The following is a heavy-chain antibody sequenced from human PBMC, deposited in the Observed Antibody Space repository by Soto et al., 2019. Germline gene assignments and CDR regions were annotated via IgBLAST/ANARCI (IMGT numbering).Heavy chain of an antibody. CDR1: GGSISSSSYY. CDR2: IYYSGST. CDR3: ARQEQIDPFDY. D-gene: IGHD3-22*01. V-gene: IGHV4-39*01. Sequence: QLQLQESGPGLVKPSETLSLTCTVSGGSISSSSYYWGWIRQPPGKGLEWIGSIYYSGSTYYNPSLKSRVTISVDTSKNQFSLKLSSVTAADTAVYYCARQEQIDPFDYWGQGTLVTVSS. J-gene: IGHJ4*02.